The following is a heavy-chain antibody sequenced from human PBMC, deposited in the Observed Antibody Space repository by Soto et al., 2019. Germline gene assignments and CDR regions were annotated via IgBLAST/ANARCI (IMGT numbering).Heavy chain of an antibody. J-gene: IGHJ6*04. CDR2: INHSGST. D-gene: IGHD6-6*01. CDR1: GGSFSGYY. CDR3: ARLRIAAPQDV. Sequence: QVQLQQWGAGLLKPSETLSLTCAVYGGSFSGYYWSWIRQPPGKGLEWIGEINHSGSTNYNPSLKSRVTISVDTSKNQFSLKLSSVTAADTDVYYCARLRIAAPQDVWGKGTTVTVSS. V-gene: IGHV4-34*01.